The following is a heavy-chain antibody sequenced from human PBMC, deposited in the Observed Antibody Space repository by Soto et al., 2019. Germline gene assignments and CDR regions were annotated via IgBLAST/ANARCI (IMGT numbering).Heavy chain of an antibody. Sequence: EVQLVESGGGLVKPGGSLRLSCEASGFTFSNAWMHWVRQAPGKGLKWVGRIKSKSDGGTTDYAAPVKGRFTISRDDSKNTLYLQMNSLQTEDTAVYYCTHAPGRRGYYGLDVWGQGTTVTVSS. CDR2: IKSKSDGGTT. D-gene: IGHD3-10*01. CDR3: THAPGRRGYYGLDV. V-gene: IGHV3-15*07. J-gene: IGHJ6*02. CDR1: GFTFSNAW.